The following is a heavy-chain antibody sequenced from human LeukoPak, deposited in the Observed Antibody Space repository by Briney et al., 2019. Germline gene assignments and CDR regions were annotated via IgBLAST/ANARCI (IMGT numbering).Heavy chain of an antibody. CDR3: TRDEDYYDSSGPDV. CDR2: IYSNDRT. Sequence: GRSLRLSCAASGFTVSGNYMSWVRQAPGKGLEWVSVIYSNDRTYYADSVKGRFTISRDNSKNTLYLQMNSLRAEDTAVYYCTRDEDYYDSSGPDVWGKGTTVTVSS. CDR1: GFTVSGNY. J-gene: IGHJ6*04. V-gene: IGHV3-53*01. D-gene: IGHD3-22*01.